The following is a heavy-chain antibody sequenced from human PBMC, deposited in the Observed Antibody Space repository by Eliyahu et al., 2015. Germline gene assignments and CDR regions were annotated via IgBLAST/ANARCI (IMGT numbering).Heavy chain of an antibody. CDR1: VFTVSNTY. D-gene: IGHD6-19*01. Sequence: EVQLVESGGGLIQPGGSLRLSCXASVFTVSNTYMGWVRQAPGKGLEWVSLIHTVGTTFYVDSVKGRFTISRDNSKSTLYLQMNSLRAEDTAVYYCASPYTSAIGYWGQGTLVTVSS. CDR2: IHTVGTT. J-gene: IGHJ4*02. CDR3: ASPYTSAIGY. V-gene: IGHV3-53*01.